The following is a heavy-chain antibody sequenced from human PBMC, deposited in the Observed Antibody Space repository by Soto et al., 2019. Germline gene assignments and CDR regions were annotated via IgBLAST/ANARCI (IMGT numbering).Heavy chain of an antibody. CDR3: ARHRFNYYDDTVYYYFDY. Sequence: ASVEVSCKASGYSFTSDGSSWVRQATGQGPEWMGWISGHNGNTNHPQSLQGRVTMTTDTSRNTAYMELRSLRSDDTAVYYCARHRFNYYDDTVYYYFDYWGQGTLVTVSS. CDR1: GYSFTSDG. CDR2: ISGHNGNT. J-gene: IGHJ4*02. V-gene: IGHV1-18*04. D-gene: IGHD3-22*01.